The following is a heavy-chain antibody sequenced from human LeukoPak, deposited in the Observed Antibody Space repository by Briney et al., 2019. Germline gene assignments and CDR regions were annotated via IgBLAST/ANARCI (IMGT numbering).Heavy chain of an antibody. CDR2: ISSSGSTI. Sequence: RGSLRLSCAASGFTFSSYEMNWVRQAPGKGLEWVSYISSSGSTIYYADSVKGRFTISRDNAKNSLYLQMNSLRAEDTAVYYCASTSGPKGYWGQGTLVTVSS. V-gene: IGHV3-48*03. CDR1: GFTFSSYE. D-gene: IGHD1-1*01. J-gene: IGHJ4*02. CDR3: ASTSGPKGY.